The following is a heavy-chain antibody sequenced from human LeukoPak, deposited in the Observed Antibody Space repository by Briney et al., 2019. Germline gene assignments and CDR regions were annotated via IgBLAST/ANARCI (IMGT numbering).Heavy chain of an antibody. V-gene: IGHV3-74*01. CDR2: INSDGSST. J-gene: IGHJ6*02. Sequence: PGGSLRLSCAASGFTFSSYWMHWVRQAPGKGLVWVSRINSDGSSTSYADSVKGRFTISRDNAKNTLYLQMNSLRAEDTAVYYCVEFGESGPPYYYYGMDVWGQGTTVTVSS. CDR1: GFTFSSYW. D-gene: IGHD3-10*01. CDR3: VEFGESGPPYYYYGMDV.